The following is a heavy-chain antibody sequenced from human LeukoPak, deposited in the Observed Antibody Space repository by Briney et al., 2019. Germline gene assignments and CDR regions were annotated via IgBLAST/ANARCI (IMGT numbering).Heavy chain of an antibody. CDR3: ARDRGGGYDYFDY. Sequence: GGSLRLSCAASGFTFSSYSMNWVRQAPGKGLEWVSSISSTGSYIYYADSVQGRFTISRDRAKNSLYLQMNSLRAEDTAVYFCARDRGGGYDYFDYWGQGTLVTVSS. D-gene: IGHD5-12*01. V-gene: IGHV3-21*01. J-gene: IGHJ4*02. CDR1: GFTFSSYS. CDR2: ISSTGSYI.